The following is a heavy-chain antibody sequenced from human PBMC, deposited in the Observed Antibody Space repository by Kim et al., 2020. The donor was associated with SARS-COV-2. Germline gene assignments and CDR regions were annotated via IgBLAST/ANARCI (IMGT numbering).Heavy chain of an antibody. J-gene: IGHJ4*02. V-gene: IGHV4-34*01. CDR3: ARAGRQSLVRPIFYYFDY. D-gene: IGHD6-19*01. Sequence: SETLSLTCAVYGGSFSGYYWSWIRQPPGKGLEWIGEINHSGSTNYNPSLKSRVTISVDTSKNQFSLKLSSVTAADTAVYYCARAGRQSLVRPIFYYFDYWGQGTLVTVSS. CDR2: INHSGST. CDR1: GGSFSGYY.